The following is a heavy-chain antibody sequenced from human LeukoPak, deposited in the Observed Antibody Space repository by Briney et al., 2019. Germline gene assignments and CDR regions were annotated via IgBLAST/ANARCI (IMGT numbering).Heavy chain of an antibody. CDR2: INHSGST. D-gene: IGHD6-19*01. CDR1: GGSFSGYY. CDR3: ASPCRPPYSSGWSDAFDI. V-gene: IGHV4-34*01. J-gene: IGHJ3*02. Sequence: SETLSLTCAVYGGSFSGYYWSWIRQPPGKGLEWIGEINHSGSTNYNPSLKSRVTISVDTSKNQFSLKLSSVTAADTAVYYCASPCRPPYSSGWSDAFDIWGQGTMVTVSS.